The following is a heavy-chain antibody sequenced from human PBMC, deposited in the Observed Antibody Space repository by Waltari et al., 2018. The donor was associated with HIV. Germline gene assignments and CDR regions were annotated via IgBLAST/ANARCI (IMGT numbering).Heavy chain of an antibody. CDR3: ARSSPHSLLEWFGELLDF. CDR1: GFTLSNYV. V-gene: IGHV3-30-3*01. D-gene: IGHD3-10*01. CDR2: SSFDGTNK. J-gene: IGHJ4*02. Sequence: QLQLVESGGGVVQPGRSLRLSCAASGFTLSNYVMDWVRQAPGKGLEWVAVSSFDGTNKYYADSVKDRFIVSRDNSKNTLYLQMNNLRPEDTAVYYCARSSPHSLLEWFGELLDFWGQGTLVTVSS.